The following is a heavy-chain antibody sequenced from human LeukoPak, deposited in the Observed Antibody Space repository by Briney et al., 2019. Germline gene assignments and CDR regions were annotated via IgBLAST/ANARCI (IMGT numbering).Heavy chain of an antibody. V-gene: IGHV1-46*01. CDR3: AREAGDSSGYYPHDAFDI. CDR1: GYTFTSYY. Sequence: ASVKVSCNASGYTFTSYYMHWVRQAPGQGLEWMGIINPSGGSTSYAQKFQGRVTMTRDTSTSTVYMELSSLRSEDTAVYYCAREAGDSSGYYPHDAFDIWGQGTMVTVSS. J-gene: IGHJ3*02. CDR2: INPSGGST. D-gene: IGHD3-22*01.